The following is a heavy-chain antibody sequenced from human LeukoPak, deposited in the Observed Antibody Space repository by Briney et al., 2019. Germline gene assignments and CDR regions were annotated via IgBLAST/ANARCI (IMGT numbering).Heavy chain of an antibody. D-gene: IGHD3-16*01. CDR3: ATLPAWQLIVDY. V-gene: IGHV3-30*02. Sequence: GGSLRLSCAASGFTFSSYGMHWVREAPGKGLEWVAFIRYDGSNKYYADSVKGRFTISRDNSKNTLYLQMNSLRAEDTAVYYCATLPAWQLIVDYWGQGTLVTVSS. CDR2: IRYDGSNK. CDR1: GFTFSSYG. J-gene: IGHJ4*02.